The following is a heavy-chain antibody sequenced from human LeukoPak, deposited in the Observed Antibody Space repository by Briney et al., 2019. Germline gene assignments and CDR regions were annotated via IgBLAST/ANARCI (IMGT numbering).Heavy chain of an antibody. CDR3: ARQLGLGVWALDY. D-gene: IGHD5/OR15-5a*01. CDR2: IFHKGST. J-gene: IGHJ4*02. Sequence: SETLSLACTVSGDSISSDNFWWGWIRQPPGKGLEWLGIIFHKGSTHYNSSLKSRVSVSVDTSKNQFSLRLSAVTAEDTAVYYCARQLGLGVWALDYWGQGTLVTVSS. CDR1: GDSISSDNFW. V-gene: IGHV4-39*01.